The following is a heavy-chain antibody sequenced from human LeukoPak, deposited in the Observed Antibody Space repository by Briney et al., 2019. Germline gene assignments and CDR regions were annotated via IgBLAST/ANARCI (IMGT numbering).Heavy chain of an antibody. Sequence: ASVKVSCKASGGTFSSYAISWVRQAPGQGLEWMGGIIPIFGTANYAQKFQGRVTITTDESTSTAYMELSSLRSEDTAVYYCARDSPSTYYYGSGSHRAYYYYYMDVWGKGTTVTVSS. V-gene: IGHV1-69*05. CDR1: GGTFSSYA. CDR3: ARDSPSTYYYGSGSHRAYYYYYMDV. J-gene: IGHJ6*03. CDR2: IIPIFGTA. D-gene: IGHD3-10*01.